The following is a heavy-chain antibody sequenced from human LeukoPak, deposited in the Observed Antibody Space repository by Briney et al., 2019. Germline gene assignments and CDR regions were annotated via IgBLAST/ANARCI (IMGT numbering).Heavy chain of an antibody. Sequence: SETLSLTCTVSGGSISSYYWSWIRQPPGKGLEWIGYIYYSGSTNYNPSLKSRVTISVDTSKNQFSLKLSSVTAADTAVYYCARVGCSSTSCYTSRGSTSWYAAPFRPLAFDIWGQGTMVTVSS. CDR2: IYYSGST. V-gene: IGHV4-59*12. D-gene: IGHD2-2*02. CDR1: GGSISSYY. CDR3: ARVGCSSTSCYTSRGSTSWYAAPFRPLAFDI. J-gene: IGHJ3*02.